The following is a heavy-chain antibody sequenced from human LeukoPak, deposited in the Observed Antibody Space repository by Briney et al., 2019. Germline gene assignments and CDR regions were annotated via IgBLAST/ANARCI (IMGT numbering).Heavy chain of an antibody. CDR1: GFTFSRYW. V-gene: IGHV3-7*03. CDR2: IKEDGSEK. D-gene: IGHD6-19*01. CDR3: AKGISSGWYDWFDP. J-gene: IGHJ5*02. Sequence: GGSLRLSCAASGFTFSRYWMTWVRQAPGKGLEWVANIKEDGSEKYYVDSVKGRFTISRDNAKNSLYLQMNSLRAEDTALYYCAKGISSGWYDWFDPWGQGTLVTVSS.